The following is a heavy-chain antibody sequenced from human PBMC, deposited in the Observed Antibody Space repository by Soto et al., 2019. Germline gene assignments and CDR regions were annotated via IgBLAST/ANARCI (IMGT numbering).Heavy chain of an antibody. V-gene: IGHV1-18*01. CDR1: GYTFTSYG. Sequence: ASVKVSCKASGYTFTSYGISWVRQAPGQGLEWMGWISAYNGNTNYAQKLQGRVTMTTDTSTSTAYMELRSLRSDDTAVYYCARTPKGHYYYYYMDVWGKGTTVTVAS. CDR3: ARTPKGHYYYYYMDV. J-gene: IGHJ6*03. CDR2: ISAYNGNT.